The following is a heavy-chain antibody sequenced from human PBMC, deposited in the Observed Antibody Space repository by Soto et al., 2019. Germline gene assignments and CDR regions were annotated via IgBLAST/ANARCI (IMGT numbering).Heavy chain of an antibody. V-gene: IGHV1-2*02. CDR1: GYTFTGYY. D-gene: IGHD3-22*01. CDR2: INPNSGGT. CDR3: ARVGVGIVVVTRFDY. Sequence: QVQLVQSGAEVKKPGASVKVSCKASGYTFTGYYMHWVRQAPGQGLEWMGWINPNSGGTNYAQKFQGRVTMTRDTSISTAYMELSRLRSDDTAGYYCARVGVGIVVVTRFDYWGQGTLVTVSS. J-gene: IGHJ4*02.